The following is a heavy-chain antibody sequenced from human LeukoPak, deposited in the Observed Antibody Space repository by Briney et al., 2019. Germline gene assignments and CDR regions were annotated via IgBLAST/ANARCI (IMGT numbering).Heavy chain of an antibody. Sequence: KPSETLSLTCTVSGGSISSYFWSWIRHPAGKGLEWLGHIYTGGTTKCNPSLKSRVTMSVDTSKIQFSLKLSSVTAADTAIYYCAKSVSVAAAGMYYYYMDVWGKGTTVTVSS. CDR3: AKSVSVAAAGMYYYYMDV. V-gene: IGHV4-4*07. CDR2: IYTGGTT. J-gene: IGHJ6*03. CDR1: GGSISSYF. D-gene: IGHD6-13*01.